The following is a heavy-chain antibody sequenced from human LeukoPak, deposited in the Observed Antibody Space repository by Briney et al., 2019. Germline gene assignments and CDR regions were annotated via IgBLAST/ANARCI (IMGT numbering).Heavy chain of an antibody. J-gene: IGHJ4*02. V-gene: IGHV4-34*01. CDR3: ARQKYYYGSESFYPFDY. D-gene: IGHD3-10*01. Sequence: SETLSLTCAVYGGSFSGYYWSWTRQPPGKGLEWIGEINHSGSTNYNPSLKSRVTISVDTSKNQFSLKLNSVTAADTAVYFCARQKYYYGSESFYPFDYWGQGTLVTASS. CDR1: GGSFSGYY. CDR2: INHSGST.